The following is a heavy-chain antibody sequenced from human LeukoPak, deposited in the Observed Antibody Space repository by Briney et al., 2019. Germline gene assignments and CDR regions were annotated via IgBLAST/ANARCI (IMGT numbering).Heavy chain of an antibody. J-gene: IGHJ4*02. CDR2: IYSSGST. V-gene: IGHV4-31*03. D-gene: IGHD3-3*01. Sequence: SETLSLTCTVSGGSISSGDYYWSWIRQHPGKGLEWIGYIYSSGSTYYNPSLKSRITISVDTSKNQFSLKLSSVTAADTAVYYCAREDTISLFDYWGQGTLVTVSS. CDR3: AREDTISLFDY. CDR1: GGSISSGDYY.